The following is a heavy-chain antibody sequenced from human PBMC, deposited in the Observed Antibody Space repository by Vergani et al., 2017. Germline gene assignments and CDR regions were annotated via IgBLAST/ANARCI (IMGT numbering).Heavy chain of an antibody. J-gene: IGHJ3*02. CDR3: AREEQRKAFDI. V-gene: IGHV3-33*01. Sequence: QVQLVESGGGVVKPGRPLSLPCAASGFTFSSYGMHWVRQAPGKGLEWVAVIWYDGSNKYYADSVKGRFTISRDNSKNTLYLQMNSLRAEDTAVYYCAREEQRKAFDIWGQGTMVTVSS. D-gene: IGHD1-26*01. CDR1: GFTFSSYG. CDR2: IWYDGSNK.